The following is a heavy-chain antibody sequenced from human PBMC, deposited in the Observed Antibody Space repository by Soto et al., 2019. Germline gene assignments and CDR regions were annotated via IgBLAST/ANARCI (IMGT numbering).Heavy chain of an antibody. V-gene: IGHV3-53*02. CDR1: GFTVTSNY. CDR3: AKKPPSTIQGWAFGMDV. Sequence: EVQLLETGGGLIQPGGSLRLSCLASGFTVTSNYMIWVRQPPGKGLEWVSTTFSGGSTNYADSVKGRFTISRDNSKNTLYLQMNNLRVEDTAVYYCAKKPPSTIQGWAFGMDVWGQGTTVSVSS. D-gene: IGHD2-8*01. J-gene: IGHJ6*02. CDR2: TFSGGST.